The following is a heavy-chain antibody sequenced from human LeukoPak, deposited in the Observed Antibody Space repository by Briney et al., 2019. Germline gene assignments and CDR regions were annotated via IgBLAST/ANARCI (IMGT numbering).Heavy chain of an antibody. D-gene: IGHD3-10*01. CDR3: AKARDVGSGSRALDY. J-gene: IGHJ4*02. V-gene: IGHV3-30*18. CDR2: ISYDGSNK. CDR1: GFTFSSYG. Sequence: GGSLRLSCAASGFTFSSYGMHWVRQAPGKGLEWVAVISYDGSNKYYADSVKGRFTISRDNSKNTLYLQMNSLRAEDTAVYYCAKARDVGSGSRALDYWGQGSLVTISS.